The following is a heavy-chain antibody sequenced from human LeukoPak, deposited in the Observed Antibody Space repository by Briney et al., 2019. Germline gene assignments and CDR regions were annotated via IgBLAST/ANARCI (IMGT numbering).Heavy chain of an antibody. CDR1: GFTFSSYW. CDR3: ATVLSNTSPFAY. CDR2: IKQDGREK. V-gene: IGHV3-7*01. D-gene: IGHD4-11*01. J-gene: IGHJ4*02. Sequence: PGGSLRLSCAASGFTFSSYWMSWVRQAPGKGLEWVANIKQDGREKYYVGSVKGGFTISRDKAKNSLFLQMNSLKADDTAVYYCATVLSNTSPFAYWGQGTLVTVSS.